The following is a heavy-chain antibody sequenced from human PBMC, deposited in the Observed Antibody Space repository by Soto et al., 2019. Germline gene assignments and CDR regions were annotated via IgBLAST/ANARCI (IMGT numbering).Heavy chain of an antibody. D-gene: IGHD2-15*01. CDR2: IYYSGST. CDR3: ASGVVAATGSFDY. V-gene: IGHV4-30-4*01. CDR1: GGSISSGDYY. Sequence: SETLSLTCTVSGGSISSGDYYWSWIRQPPGKGLEWIGYIYYSGSTYYNPSLKSRVTISVDTSKNQFSPKLSSVTAADTAVYYCASGVVAATGSFDYWGQGTLVTVSS. J-gene: IGHJ4*02.